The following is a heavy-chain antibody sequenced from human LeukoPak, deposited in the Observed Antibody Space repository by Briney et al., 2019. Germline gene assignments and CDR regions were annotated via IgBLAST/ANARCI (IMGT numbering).Heavy chain of an antibody. Sequence: SETLSLTCTVSGGSISSYYWSWIRQPAGKGLEWIGRIYTSGSTNYNPSLKSRVTMSVDTSKNQFSLKLSSVTAADTAVYYCARDPLYCSSTSCPPGYYYYMDVWGKGTTVTVSS. CDR1: GGSISSYY. CDR3: ARDPLYCSSTSCPPGYYYYMDV. V-gene: IGHV4-4*07. D-gene: IGHD2-2*01. CDR2: IYTSGST. J-gene: IGHJ6*03.